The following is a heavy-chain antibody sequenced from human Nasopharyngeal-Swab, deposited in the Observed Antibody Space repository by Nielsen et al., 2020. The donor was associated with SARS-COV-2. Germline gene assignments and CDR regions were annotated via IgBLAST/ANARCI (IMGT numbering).Heavy chain of an antibody. J-gene: IGHJ6*03. CDR3: ARAGDLTAYYSYYMDV. V-gene: IGHV4-34*01. CDR2: VNHSGST. Sequence: SETLSLTCAVYGGSFSGYYWSWIRQPPGKGLEWIGEVNHSGSTHYNPSLKSRVTILVDTSNNQFSLKLSSVTAADTALYYCARAGDLTAYYSYYMDVWGNGTTVTVSS. CDR1: GGSFSGYY. D-gene: IGHD2-21*02.